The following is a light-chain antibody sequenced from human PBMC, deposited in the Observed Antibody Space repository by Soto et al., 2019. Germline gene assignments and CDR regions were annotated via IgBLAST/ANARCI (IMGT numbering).Light chain of an antibody. V-gene: IGKV3-20*01. CDR3: HQHGSSPRT. J-gene: IGKJ1*01. CDR1: QSVSSDY. CDR2: AAS. Sequence: VLTQSPGTLSLSPGERATLSCRASQSVSSDYLAWYQQKPGQAPRLLIYAASSRATGIPDRFSGSGSGTDFTLTISRLEPEDFAVFYCHQHGSSPRTFGQGTKVDIK.